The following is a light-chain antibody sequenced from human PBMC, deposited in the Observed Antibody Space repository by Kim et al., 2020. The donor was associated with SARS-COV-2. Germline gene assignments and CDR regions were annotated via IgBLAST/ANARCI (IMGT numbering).Light chain of an antibody. CDR1: SSNIGAGYD. CDR3: QSYDNSLSAYV. CDR2: AYS. J-gene: IGLJ1*01. Sequence: RVTNSGTGSSSNIGAGYDVHWYQQLPGTAPKLLIYAYSNRPSGVPDRFSGSKSGTSASLAITGLQAEDEADYYCQSYDNSLSAYVFGTGTKVTVL. V-gene: IGLV1-40*01.